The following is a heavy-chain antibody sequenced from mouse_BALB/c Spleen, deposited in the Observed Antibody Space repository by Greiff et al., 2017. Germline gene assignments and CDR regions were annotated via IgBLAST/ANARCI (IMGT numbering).Heavy chain of an antibody. Sequence: VKLQESGPELVRPGVSVKISCKGSSYTFTDYAMHWVKQSHAKSLEWIGVISTYYGNTNYNQKFKGKATMTVDKSSSTAYMELARLTSEDSAVYYCARGDYYGSSYWYFDVWGAGTTVTVSS. CDR2: ISTYYGNT. CDR3: ARGDYYGSSYWYFDV. J-gene: IGHJ1*01. D-gene: IGHD1-1*01. V-gene: IGHV1-67*01. CDR1: SYTFTDYA.